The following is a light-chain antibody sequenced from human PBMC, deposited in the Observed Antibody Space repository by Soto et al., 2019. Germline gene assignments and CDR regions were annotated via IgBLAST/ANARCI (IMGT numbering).Light chain of an antibody. V-gene: IGKV3-15*01. CDR1: QSVDIS. CDR2: GAS. Sequence: EIVLTQSPATLSVSPGERVILSCRASQSVDISLAWYQHKPGQAPRLLIYGASTRATDMPGTFSGRGSGTEFTLTITSLRPEDFGVYYCQQYRSWPRTFGQGTKVEIK. J-gene: IGKJ1*01. CDR3: QQYRSWPRT.